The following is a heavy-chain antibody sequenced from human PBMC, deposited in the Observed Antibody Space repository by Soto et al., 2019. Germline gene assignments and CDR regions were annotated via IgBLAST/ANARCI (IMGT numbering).Heavy chain of an antibody. D-gene: IGHD6-19*01. CDR1: GFTFSSYG. CDR2: IWYDGSNK. V-gene: IGHV3-33*01. CDR3: ARDLVGNSSGWHGFDP. J-gene: IGHJ5*02. Sequence: GGSLRLSCAASGFTFSSYGMHWVRQAPGKGLEWVAVIWYDGSNKYYADSVKGRFTISRDNSKNTLYLQMNSLRAEDTAVYYCARDLVGNSSGWHGFDPWGQGTLVTVSS.